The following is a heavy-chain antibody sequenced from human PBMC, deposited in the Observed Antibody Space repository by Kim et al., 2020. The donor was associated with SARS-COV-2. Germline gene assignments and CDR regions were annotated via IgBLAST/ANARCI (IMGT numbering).Heavy chain of an antibody. V-gene: IGHV3-30*04. Sequence: GGSLRLSCAASGFTFSSYAMHWVRQAPGKGLEWVAVISYDGSNKYYADSVKGRFTISRDNSKNTLYLQMNSLRAEDTAVYYCASGLQGDYWGQGTLVTVS. D-gene: IGHD4-4*01. CDR3: ASGLQGDY. CDR2: ISYDGSNK. CDR1: GFTFSSYA. J-gene: IGHJ4*02.